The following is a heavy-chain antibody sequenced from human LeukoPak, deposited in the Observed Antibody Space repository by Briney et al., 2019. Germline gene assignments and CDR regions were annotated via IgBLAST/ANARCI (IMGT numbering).Heavy chain of an antibody. CDR2: ISGSGGST. CDR3: AKRSAYCGGDCYSN. Sequence: GGSLRLSCAASGFTFSSYAMSWVRQAPGKGLEWVSAISGSGGSTYYADSVKGRFTISRDNSKNTLYLQMNSLRAEGTAVYYCAKRSAYCGGDCYSNWGQGTLVTVSS. J-gene: IGHJ4*02. V-gene: IGHV3-23*01. D-gene: IGHD2-21*01. CDR1: GFTFSSYA.